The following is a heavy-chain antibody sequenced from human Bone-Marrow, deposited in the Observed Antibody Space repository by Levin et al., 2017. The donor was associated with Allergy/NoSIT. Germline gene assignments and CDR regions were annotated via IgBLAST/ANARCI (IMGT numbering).Heavy chain of an antibody. D-gene: IGHD3-22*01. J-gene: IGHJ4*02. CDR2: IKSKADGGTA. V-gene: IGHV3-15*01. CDR1: GFTFNNAW. Sequence: GGSLRLSCAVSGFTFNNAWMSWVRQAPGKGLEWVGRIKSKADGGTADYAAPVKGSFTISRDDSKNTLYLQMNSLKTEDTALYYCTTVDYYDVDYWGQGTLVTVSS. CDR3: TTVDYYDVDY.